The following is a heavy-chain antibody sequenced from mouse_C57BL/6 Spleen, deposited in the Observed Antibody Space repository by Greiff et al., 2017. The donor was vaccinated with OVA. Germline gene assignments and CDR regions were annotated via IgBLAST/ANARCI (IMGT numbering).Heavy chain of an antibody. CDR3: ARRGGGYAMDY. CDR1: GYTFTSYW. J-gene: IGHJ4*01. Sequence: VQLQQPGAELVMPGASVKLSCKASGYTFTSYWMHWVKQRPGQGLEWIGEIDPSDSYTNYNQKFKGKSTLTVDKSSSTAYMQLSSLTSEDSAVDYCARRGGGYAMDYWGQGTSVTVSS. V-gene: IGHV1-69*01. CDR2: IDPSDSYT.